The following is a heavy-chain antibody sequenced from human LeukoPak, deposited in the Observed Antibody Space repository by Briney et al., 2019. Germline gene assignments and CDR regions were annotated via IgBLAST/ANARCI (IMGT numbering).Heavy chain of an antibody. V-gene: IGHV3-20*04. J-gene: IGHJ6*03. Sequence: GGSLRLSCAVSRFTFSSYGMSWVRQAPGKGLEWVSGINWNGGSTGYADSVKGRFTISRDNAKNSLYLQMNSLRAEDTALYYCAREGAYSRSNHYYYYYMDVWGKGTTVTVSS. CDR1: RFTFSSYG. D-gene: IGHD6-13*01. CDR2: INWNGGST. CDR3: AREGAYSRSNHYYYYYMDV.